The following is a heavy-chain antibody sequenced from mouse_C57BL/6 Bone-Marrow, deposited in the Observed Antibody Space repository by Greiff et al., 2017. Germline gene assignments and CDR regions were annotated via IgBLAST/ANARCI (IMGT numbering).Heavy chain of an antibody. J-gene: IGHJ4*01. CDR2: INPNYGTT. CDR1: GYSFTDYN. D-gene: IGHD2-2*01. V-gene: IGHV1-39*01. CDR3: AEGNYGYDGYYAMDY. Sequence: VQLQQSGPELVKPGASVKISCKASGYSFTDYNMNWVKQSNGKSLEWIGVINPNYGTTSYNQKFKGKATLTVDQSSSTSYMQLNSLTSEESAVYYCAEGNYGYDGYYAMDYWGQGTSVTVSS.